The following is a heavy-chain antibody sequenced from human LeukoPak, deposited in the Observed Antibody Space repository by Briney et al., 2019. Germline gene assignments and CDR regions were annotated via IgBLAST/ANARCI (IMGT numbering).Heavy chain of an antibody. D-gene: IGHD6-19*01. CDR2: IYNSGGT. CDR1: GGSLSSYY. J-gene: IGHJ4*02. Sequence: SETLSLTCSVSGGSLSSYYWSWIRQLPGRGLEWIGYIYNSGGTSYNPSLKSRVTMSLDTPKNQFSLKLISVIAADTAVYYCAGDPQQWKFDHWGQGTLVTVSS. CDR3: AGDPQQWKFDH. V-gene: IGHV4-59*01.